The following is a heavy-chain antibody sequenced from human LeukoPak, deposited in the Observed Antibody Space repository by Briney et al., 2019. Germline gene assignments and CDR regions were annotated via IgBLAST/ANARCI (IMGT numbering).Heavy chain of an antibody. J-gene: IGHJ4*02. CDR3: ARGRGYSITFDY. CDR2: IIPIFGTA. D-gene: IGHD5-18*01. Sequence: ASVTVSCTASGGTFSSYAISWVRQAPGQGLEWMGRIIPIFGTANYAQKFQGRVTITADKSTSTAYMELSSLRSEDTAVYYCARGRGYSITFDYWGQGTLVTVSS. V-gene: IGHV1-69*06. CDR1: GGTFSSYA.